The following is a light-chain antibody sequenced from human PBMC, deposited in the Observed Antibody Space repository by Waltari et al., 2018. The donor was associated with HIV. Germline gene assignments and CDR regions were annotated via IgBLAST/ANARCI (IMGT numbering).Light chain of an antibody. Sequence: ETVLTQSPATLSLSPGERATLSCRASQSVGTYLAWYQQKPGQAPRLLIYDASNRATGIPARFSGSGSGTDFTLTISSLEAEDFAVYYCQQRSNWPPYTFGQGTKLEIK. V-gene: IGKV3-11*01. CDR3: QQRSNWPPYT. CDR2: DAS. J-gene: IGKJ2*01. CDR1: QSVGTY.